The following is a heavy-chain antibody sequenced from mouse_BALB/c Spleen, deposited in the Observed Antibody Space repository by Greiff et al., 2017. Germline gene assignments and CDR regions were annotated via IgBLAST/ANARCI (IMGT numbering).Heavy chain of an antibody. J-gene: IGHJ3*01. CDR3: ARSGYYGNLFAY. Sequence: EVKLVESGGGLVQPGGSRKLSCAASGFTFSSFGMHWVRQAPEKGLEWVAYISSGSSTIYYADTVKGRFTISRDNPKNTLFLQMTSLRSEDTAMYYCARSGYYGNLFAYWGQGTLVTVSA. V-gene: IGHV5-17*02. CDR2: ISSGSSTI. CDR1: GFTFSSFG. D-gene: IGHD2-1*01.